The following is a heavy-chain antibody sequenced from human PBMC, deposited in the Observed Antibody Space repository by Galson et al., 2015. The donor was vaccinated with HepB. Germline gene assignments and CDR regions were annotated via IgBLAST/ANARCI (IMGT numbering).Heavy chain of an antibody. CDR3: ATELELRGGQACDF. V-gene: IGHV3-33*01. CDR1: GFTFSSSG. CDR2: IWHDGSNK. D-gene: IGHD1-7*01. Sequence: SLRLSCAASGFTFSSSGMHWVRQPPGKRQEWVAVIWHDGSNKYYADSVKGRFTISRDNSKNTLYLQMNSLGAEVSAVEYCATELELRGGQACDFRGTGTMVTVSS. J-gene: IGHJ3*01.